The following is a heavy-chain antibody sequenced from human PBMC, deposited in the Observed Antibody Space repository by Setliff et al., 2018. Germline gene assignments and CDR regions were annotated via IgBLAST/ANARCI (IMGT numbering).Heavy chain of an antibody. J-gene: IGHJ4*02. CDR1: GGPISSSNYY. V-gene: IGHV4-39*02. CDR2: INYRGST. CDR3: ARSPSSGAYWNPRPFYSDY. D-gene: IGHD1-26*01. Sequence: SETLSLTCTVSGGPISSSNYYWGWIRQPPGKGLEWIGSINYRGSTHDNPSLRSRVTMSVDTSKSHFSLKLDSVTAADTALYYCARSPSSGAYWNPRPFYSDYWARGTLVTVSS.